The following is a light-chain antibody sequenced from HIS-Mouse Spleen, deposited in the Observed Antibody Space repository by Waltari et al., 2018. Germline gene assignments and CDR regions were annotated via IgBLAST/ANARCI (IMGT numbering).Light chain of an antibody. Sequence: SYVLTQPPSVSVAPGTTARITCGGNNIGSKSVHWYQQKPGQAPVLVVYDDSDRPPGIPERFSGSNSGNTATLTISRVEAGDEADYYCQVWDSSSDQGVFGTGTKVTVL. CDR3: QVWDSSSDQGV. V-gene: IGLV3-21*03. CDR2: DDS. CDR1: NIGSKS. J-gene: IGLJ1*01.